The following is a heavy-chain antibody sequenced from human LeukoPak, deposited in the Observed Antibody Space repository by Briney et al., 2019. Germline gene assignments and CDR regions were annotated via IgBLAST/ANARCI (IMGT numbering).Heavy chain of an antibody. J-gene: IGHJ3*01. D-gene: IGHD4-11*01. V-gene: IGHV4-34*01. CDR1: GGSFSGYY. CDR3: AREDTVSSDDAFDL. Sequence: SETLSLTCAVYGGSFSGYYWSWIRQPPGKGLEWIGEINHSGSTNYNPSLKSRVTISVDTSKNQLSLKLSSVTAADTAMYYCAREDTVSSDDAFDLWGQGTMVTVS. CDR2: INHSGST.